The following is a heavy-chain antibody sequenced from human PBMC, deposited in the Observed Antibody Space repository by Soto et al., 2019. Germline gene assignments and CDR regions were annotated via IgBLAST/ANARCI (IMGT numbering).Heavy chain of an antibody. CDR1: GSSISSSSYY. Sequence: SETLSLTCTISGSSISSSSYYLGWIRQPPGKGLEWIGSIYYSGNTYYNPSLKSRVTISVDTSKNQFSLKLSSVTAADTAVYYCAGSYYDILTGYYGMDVWGQGTTVTVSS. D-gene: IGHD3-9*01. CDR3: AGSYYDILTGYYGMDV. V-gene: IGHV4-39*07. J-gene: IGHJ6*02. CDR2: IYYSGNT.